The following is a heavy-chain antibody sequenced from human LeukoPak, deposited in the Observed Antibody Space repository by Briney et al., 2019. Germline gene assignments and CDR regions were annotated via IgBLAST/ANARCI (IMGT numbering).Heavy chain of an antibody. CDR1: GHTLTELA. CDR2: FDPEDGQT. Sequence: ASVRVSCKPAGHTLTELAIHWVREAPGKGLEWMGGFDPEDGQTIYAQKFQGRVTVTEDTSTDTAYMELSSLGSEDTAVYYCATEGGRSYYLYWGQGTLVTVSS. CDR3: ATEGGRSYYLY. D-gene: IGHD1-26*01. J-gene: IGHJ4*02. V-gene: IGHV1-24*01.